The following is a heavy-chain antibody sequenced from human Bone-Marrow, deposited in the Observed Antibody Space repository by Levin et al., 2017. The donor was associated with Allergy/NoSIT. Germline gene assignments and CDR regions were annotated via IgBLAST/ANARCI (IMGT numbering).Heavy chain of an antibody. J-gene: IGHJ4*02. D-gene: IGHD5-18*01. CDR3: ARGLGTASAIVDY. Sequence: GGSLRLSCGASGFTFSSYSINWVRQAPGKGLEWVSCISSGTTYIYYADSVKGRFNISRDNAKNSVYLQMNSLRVEDTAVYYCARGLGTASAIVDYWGQGTLVTVSS. CDR1: GFTFSSYS. V-gene: IGHV3-21*01. CDR2: ISSGTTYI.